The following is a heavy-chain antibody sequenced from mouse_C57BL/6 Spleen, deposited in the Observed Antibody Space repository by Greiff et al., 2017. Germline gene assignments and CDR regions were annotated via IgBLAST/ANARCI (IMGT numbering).Heavy chain of an antibody. CDR2: IWSDGST. D-gene: IGHD2-2*01. J-gene: IGHJ4*01. V-gene: IGHV2-6-1*01. CDR1: GFSLTSYG. Sequence: VKLVESGPGLVAPSQSLSITCTVSGFSLTSYGVHWVRQPPGKGLEWLVVIWSDGSTTYNSALKSRLSISKDNSKSQVFLKMNSLQTDDTAMYYCARQAMVTRDYAMDYWGQGTSVTVSS. CDR3: ARQAMVTRDYAMDY.